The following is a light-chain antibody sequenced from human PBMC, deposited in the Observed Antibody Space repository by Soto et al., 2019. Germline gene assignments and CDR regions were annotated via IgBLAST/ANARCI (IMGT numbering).Light chain of an antibody. V-gene: IGLV2-14*01. Sequence: QSALTQPASVSGYPGQSITISCTGTSSDVGGYNYVSWYQQHPGNAPKLMIYDVSNRPSGVSNRFSGSKSGNTASLTISGLQAEDEADYYCSSYTSRSSSTYVFGTGTKLTVL. CDR1: SSDVGGYNY. CDR2: DVS. CDR3: SSYTSRSSSTYV. J-gene: IGLJ1*01.